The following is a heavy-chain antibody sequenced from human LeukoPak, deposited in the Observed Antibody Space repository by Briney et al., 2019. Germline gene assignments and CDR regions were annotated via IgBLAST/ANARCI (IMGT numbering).Heavy chain of an antibody. CDR2: IYYSGST. CDR1: GGSISSSSYY. CDR3: ASPAVAGSIWFDP. D-gene: IGHD6-19*01. J-gene: IGHJ5*02. V-gene: IGHV4-39*01. Sequence: PSETLSLTCTVSGGSISSSSYYWGWIRQPPGKGLEWIGSIYYSGSTYYNPSLKSRVTISVDTSKNQFSLKLSSVTAADTAVYYCASPAVAGSIWFDPWGQGTLVTVSS.